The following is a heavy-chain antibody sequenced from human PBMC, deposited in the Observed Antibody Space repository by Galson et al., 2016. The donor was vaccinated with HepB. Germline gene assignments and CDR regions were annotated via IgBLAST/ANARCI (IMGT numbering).Heavy chain of an antibody. CDR3: ARESHYGAFDI. CDR2: IHGSGTFI. J-gene: IGHJ3*02. Sequence: SLRLSCAASGFNFTTYNINWVRQAPGKGLEWVSFIHGSGTFIYFADSVKGRFTISRDTARNSLYLQMNSLRADDTAVYFCARESHYGAFDIWGQGTMVTVSS. CDR1: GFNFTTYN. D-gene: IGHD3-16*01. V-gene: IGHV3-21*01.